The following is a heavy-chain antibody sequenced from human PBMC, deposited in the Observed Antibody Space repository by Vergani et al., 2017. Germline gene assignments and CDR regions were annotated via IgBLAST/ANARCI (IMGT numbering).Heavy chain of an antibody. CDR2: ISAYGGET. J-gene: IGHJ6*02. V-gene: IGHV1-18*01. CDR1: RYPFSRYG. Sequence: QAQLVQSGAEVKKPGASVRVSCKASRYPFSRYGISWVRQAPGQGLEWMGWISAYGGETRYARSLQGRVTMTTDASTNTAYMSLRSLRSDDTAIYYCSRGGFYTSRNDFKFYGLGVWGQGTTVTVTS. CDR3: SRGGFYTSRNDFKFYGLGV. D-gene: IGHD3-3*01.